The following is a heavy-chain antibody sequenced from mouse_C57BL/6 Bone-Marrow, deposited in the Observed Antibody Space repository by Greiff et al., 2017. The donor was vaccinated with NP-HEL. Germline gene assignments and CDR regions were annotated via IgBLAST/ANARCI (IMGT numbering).Heavy chain of an antibody. V-gene: IGHV1-81*01. D-gene: IGHD1-1*01. Sequence: QVQLQQSGAELARPGASVKLSCKASGYTFTSYGISWVKQRTGQGLEWIGEIYPRSGNTYYNEKFKGKATLTADKSSSTAYMELRSLTSEYSAVYFCATPVTTVVATDWYFDVWGTGTTVTVSS. CDR1: GYTFTSYG. J-gene: IGHJ1*03. CDR2: IYPRSGNT. CDR3: ATPVTTVVATDWYFDV.